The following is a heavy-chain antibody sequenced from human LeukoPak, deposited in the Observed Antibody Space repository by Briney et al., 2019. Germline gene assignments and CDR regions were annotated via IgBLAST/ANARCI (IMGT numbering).Heavy chain of an antibody. CDR3: TTAMVRGVIMLDY. CDR2: IRSKAYGGTT. J-gene: IGHJ4*02. Sequence: QPGGSLRLSGTASGFTFGDYAMSWVRQAPGKGLEWVGFIRSKAYGGTTEYAASVKGRFTISRDDSKSIAYLQMNSLKTEDTAVYYCTTAMVRGVIMLDYWGQGTLVTVSS. D-gene: IGHD3-10*01. CDR1: GFTFGDYA. V-gene: IGHV3-49*04.